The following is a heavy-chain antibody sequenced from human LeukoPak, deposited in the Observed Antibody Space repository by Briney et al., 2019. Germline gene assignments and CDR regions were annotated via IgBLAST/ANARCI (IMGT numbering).Heavy chain of an antibody. J-gene: IGHJ4*02. CDR3: ARGGGSYSSEDY. CDR2: MNPNSGNT. CDR1: GYTFTDYY. D-gene: IGHD1-26*01. V-gene: IGHV1-8*02. Sequence: GASVKVSCKPSGYTFTDYYIHWVRLAPGQGLEWMGWMNPNSGNTGYAQKFQGRVTMTRNTSISTAYMELSSLRSEDTAVYYCARGGGSYSSEDYWGQGTLVTVSS.